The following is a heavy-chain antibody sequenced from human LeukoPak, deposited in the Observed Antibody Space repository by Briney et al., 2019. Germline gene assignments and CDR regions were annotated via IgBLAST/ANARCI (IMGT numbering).Heavy chain of an antibody. CDR2: INHSGST. J-gene: IGHJ4*02. CDR1: GGSFSGYY. D-gene: IGHD3-10*01. V-gene: IGHV4-34*01. CDR3: ARGFMVRGVYLDY. Sequence: SETLSLTCAVYGGSFSGYYWSWIRQPPGKGLEWIGEINHSGSTNYNPSLKGRVTISVDTSKNQFSLKLSSVTAADTAVYYCARGFMVRGVYLDYWGQGTPVTVSS.